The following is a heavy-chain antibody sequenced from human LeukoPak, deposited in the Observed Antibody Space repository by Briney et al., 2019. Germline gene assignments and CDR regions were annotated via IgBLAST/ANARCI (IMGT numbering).Heavy chain of an antibody. V-gene: IGHV4-30-4*01. CDR3: ARARCSSTSCYTFDY. D-gene: IGHD2-2*02. CDR2: IYYSGST. CDR1: GGSISSGDYY. Sequence: PSETLSLTCTVSGGSISSGDYYWSWIRQPPGEGLEWIGYIYYSGSTYYNPSLKSRVTISVDTSKNQFSLKLSSVTAADTAVYYCARARCSSTSCYTFDYWGQGTLVTVSS. J-gene: IGHJ4*02.